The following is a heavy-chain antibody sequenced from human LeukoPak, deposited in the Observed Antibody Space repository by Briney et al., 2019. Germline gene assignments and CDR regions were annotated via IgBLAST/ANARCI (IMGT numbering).Heavy chain of an antibody. CDR1: GFTVSSNY. V-gene: IGHV3-53*04. CDR3: ARDLKGPGMLGY. J-gene: IGHJ4*02. Sequence: GGSLRLSCAASGFTVSSNYMSWVRQAPGKGLEWVSVTHSGGSKYYAEYVKGRFTISRHSSKNKLYLQMNSLRAEDTAVYYCARDLKGPGMLGYWGQGTLVTVSS. D-gene: IGHD3-10*02. CDR2: THSGGSK.